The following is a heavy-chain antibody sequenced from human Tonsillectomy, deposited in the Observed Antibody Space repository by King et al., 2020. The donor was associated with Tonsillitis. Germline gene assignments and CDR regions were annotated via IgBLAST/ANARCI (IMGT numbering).Heavy chain of an antibody. J-gene: IGHJ4*02. D-gene: IGHD5-18*01. V-gene: IGHV3-74*01. CDR3: ASRGYSYGYDY. CDR2: INSDGSST. Sequence: VQLVESGGGLVQPGGSLRLSCAASGFTFSSYWMHWVRQAPGKGLVWFSRINSDGSSTSYADSVKGRFTISRDNAKNTLYLQRNRLRAEDTAVYYCASRGYSYGYDYWGQGTLVTVSS. CDR1: GFTFSSYW.